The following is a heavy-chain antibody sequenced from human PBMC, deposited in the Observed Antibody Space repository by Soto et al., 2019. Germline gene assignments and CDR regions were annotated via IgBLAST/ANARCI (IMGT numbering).Heavy chain of an antibody. CDR2: ISGSGGST. V-gene: IGHV3-23*01. CDR1: GFTFSSYA. Sequence: GGSLRLSCAASGFTFSSYAMSWVRQAPGKGLEWVSAISGSGGSTYYADSVKGRFTISRDNSKNTLYLQMNSLRAEDTAVYYCAKAGSINMIFYLDYWVQGTLVTVSS. D-gene: IGHD3-22*01. J-gene: IGHJ4*02. CDR3: AKAGSINMIFYLDY.